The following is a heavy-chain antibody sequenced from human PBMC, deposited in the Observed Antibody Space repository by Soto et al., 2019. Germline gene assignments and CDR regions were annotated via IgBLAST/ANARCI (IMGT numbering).Heavy chain of an antibody. J-gene: IGHJ4*02. Sequence: SETLSLTCTVSGGSISSYYWSWIRQPPGKGLEWIGYIYHSGSTNYNPSLKSRVTILVDTSKNQFSLKLSSVTAADTAVYYCARGYGDYRYYFDYWGQGTLVTVSS. CDR1: GGSISSYY. CDR2: IYHSGST. D-gene: IGHD4-17*01. V-gene: IGHV4-59*12. CDR3: ARGYGDYRYYFDY.